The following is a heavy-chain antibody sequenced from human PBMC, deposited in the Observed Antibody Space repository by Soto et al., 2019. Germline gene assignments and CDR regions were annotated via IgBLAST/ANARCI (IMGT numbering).Heavy chain of an antibody. CDR1: GGSISSYY. D-gene: IGHD3-10*01. Sequence: QVQLQESGPGLVKPSETLSLTCTVSGGSISSYYWSWIRQPPGKGLEWIGYIDYSGSTNYNPSLKSRVTISVDTSKNQFSLKLSSVTAADTAVYYCARVWGGAFDIWGQGTIVTVSS. J-gene: IGHJ3*02. CDR2: IDYSGST. V-gene: IGHV4-59*01. CDR3: ARVWGGAFDI.